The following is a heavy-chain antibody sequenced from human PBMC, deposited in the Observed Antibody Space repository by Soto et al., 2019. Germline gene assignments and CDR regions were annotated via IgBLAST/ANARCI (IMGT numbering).Heavy chain of an antibody. CDR2: INAGNGNT. CDR1: GYTFTSYA. D-gene: IGHD2-2*01. Sequence: GASVKVSCKASGYTFTSYAMHWVRQAPGQRLEWMGWINAGNGNTKYSQKFQGRVTITRDTSASTAYMELSSLRSEDTAVYYCARGYCSSTSCYAGGWFDPWGQGTLVTVSS. V-gene: IGHV1-3*01. CDR3: ARGYCSSTSCYAGGWFDP. J-gene: IGHJ5*02.